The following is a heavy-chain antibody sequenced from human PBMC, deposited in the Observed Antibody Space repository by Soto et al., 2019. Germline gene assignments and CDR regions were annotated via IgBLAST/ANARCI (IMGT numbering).Heavy chain of an antibody. Sequence: ETLSLTCAVYGGSFSGYYWSWIRQPPGKGLEWIGEINHSGSTNYNPSLKSRVTISVDTSKNQFSLKLSSVTAADTAVYYCASHQGDYGDYSHHYYYYYMDVWGKGTTVTVSS. CDR1: GGSFSGYY. J-gene: IGHJ6*03. V-gene: IGHV4-34*01. CDR2: INHSGST. CDR3: ASHQGDYGDYSHHYYYYYMDV. D-gene: IGHD4-17*01.